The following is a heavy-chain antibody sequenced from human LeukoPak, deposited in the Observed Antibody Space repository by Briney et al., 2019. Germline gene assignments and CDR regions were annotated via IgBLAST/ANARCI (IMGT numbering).Heavy chain of an antibody. V-gene: IGHV1-69*06. Sequence: SVKVSCKASGGTFSSYAISWVRQAPGQGLEWMGGIIPIFGTANYAQKFQGRVTITADKSTSTAYMELSSLRSEDTAVHYCAREGAYYYGSGSYYTEFDYWGQGTLVTVSS. CDR2: IIPIFGTA. D-gene: IGHD3-10*01. CDR3: AREGAYYYGSGSYYTEFDY. J-gene: IGHJ4*02. CDR1: GGTFSSYA.